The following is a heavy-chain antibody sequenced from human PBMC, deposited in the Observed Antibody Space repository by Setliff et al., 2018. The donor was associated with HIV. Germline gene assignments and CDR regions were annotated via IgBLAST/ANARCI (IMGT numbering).Heavy chain of an antibody. Sequence: SETPSLTCTVSGGSISSYYWSWIRQPAGKGLEWIGHIYTSGSTNYNPSLKSRVTMSVDTSKNQFSLKLSSVTAADTAVYYCARDVPWGDYYYYMDVWGKGTTVTVSS. D-gene: IGHD3-16*01. CDR2: IYTSGST. J-gene: IGHJ6*03. CDR3: ARDVPWGDYYYYMDV. CDR1: GGSISSYY. V-gene: IGHV4-4*07.